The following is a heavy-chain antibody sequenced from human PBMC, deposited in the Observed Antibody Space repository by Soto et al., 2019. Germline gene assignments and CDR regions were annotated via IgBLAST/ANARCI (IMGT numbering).Heavy chain of an antibody. Sequence: GGSLRLSCAASGFTFSSYAMSWVRQAPGKGLEWVSSISGSGGSTYYADSVKGRFTISRDNSRNTLYLQMNSLRAEDTAVYYCAGRSKAVAGTHFDYWGQGTLVTVSS. CDR3: AGRSKAVAGTHFDY. D-gene: IGHD6-19*01. V-gene: IGHV3-23*01. J-gene: IGHJ4*02. CDR1: GFTFSSYA. CDR2: ISGSGGST.